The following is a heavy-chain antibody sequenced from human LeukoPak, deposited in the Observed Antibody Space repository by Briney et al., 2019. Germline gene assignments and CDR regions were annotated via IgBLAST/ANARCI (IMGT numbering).Heavy chain of an antibody. J-gene: IGHJ6*02. D-gene: IGHD5-18*01. CDR1: GGSISSYY. CDR3: ARDRGYSYGYDYYYYGMDV. Sequence: PSETLSLTCTVSGGSISSYYWSWIRQPPGKGLEWIGYIYYSGSTNYNPSLKSRVTISVDTSKNQFSLKLSSVTAADTAVYYCARDRGYSYGYDYYYYGMDVWGQGTTVTVSS. CDR2: IYYSGST. V-gene: IGHV4-59*01.